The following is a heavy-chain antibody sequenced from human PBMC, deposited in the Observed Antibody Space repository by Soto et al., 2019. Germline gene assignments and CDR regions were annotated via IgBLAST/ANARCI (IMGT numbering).Heavy chain of an antibody. D-gene: IGHD3-22*01. Sequence: PGGSLRLSCATSGFNFGSYVMHWVRQAPGKGLEWVSSISSSRTYIYYADSVKGRFTISRDNAKNSLSLHMNSLTDEDTAIYYCPRGGSYDPSGFYIRAFCYGARGTLVPVSS. CDR1: GFNFGSYV. V-gene: IGHV3-21*01. CDR3: PRGGSYDPSGFYIRAFCY. J-gene: IGHJ4*02. CDR2: ISSSRTYI.